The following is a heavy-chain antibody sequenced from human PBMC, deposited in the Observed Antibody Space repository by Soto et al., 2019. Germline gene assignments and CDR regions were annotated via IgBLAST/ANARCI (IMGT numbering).Heavy chain of an antibody. V-gene: IGHV1-69*08. CDR2: IIPILGIA. Sequence: QVQLVQSGAEVKKPGSSVKVSCKASGGTFSSYTISWVRQAPGQGLEWMGRIIPILGIANYAQKFQGRVTITAEKSTGTAYMELSSLRSEDTAVYYCARDIGSSSWYYFDYWGQGTLFTVSS. D-gene: IGHD6-13*01. CDR3: ARDIGSSSWYYFDY. J-gene: IGHJ4*02. CDR1: GGTFSSYT.